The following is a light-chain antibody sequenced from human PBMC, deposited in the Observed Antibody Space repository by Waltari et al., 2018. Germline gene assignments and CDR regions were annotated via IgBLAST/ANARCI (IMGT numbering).Light chain of an antibody. V-gene: IGKV4-1*01. CDR2: WAA. CDR1: QSVLYSSNNNNY. Sequence: DIVMTQSPDSLAVSLGERATINCKSSQSVLYSSNNNNYLTWYQQKPGQPPKPLIYWAATRESGVPDRFSGSGSGADFTLTISTLQAEDVAVYYCQQYYSTPYTFGQGTRLEIK. J-gene: IGKJ2*01. CDR3: QQYYSTPYT.